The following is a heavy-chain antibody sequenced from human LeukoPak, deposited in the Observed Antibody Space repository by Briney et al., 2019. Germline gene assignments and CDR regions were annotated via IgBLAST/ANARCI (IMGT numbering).Heavy chain of an antibody. CDR1: GFTFSSYA. Sequence: GRSLRLSCAASGFTFSSYAMHWVRQAPGKGLEWVAVISYDGSNKYYADSVKGRFTISRDNSKNTLYLQMNSLRAEDTAVYYCARVPGLRYFDYWGQGTLVTVSS. V-gene: IGHV3-30*01. CDR2: ISYDGSNK. J-gene: IGHJ4*02. CDR3: ARVPGLRYFDY. D-gene: IGHD3-9*01.